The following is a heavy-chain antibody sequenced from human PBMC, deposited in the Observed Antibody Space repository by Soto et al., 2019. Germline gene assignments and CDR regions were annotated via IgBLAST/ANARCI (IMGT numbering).Heavy chain of an antibody. V-gene: IGHV1-69*13. CDR2: IIPIFGTA. J-gene: IGHJ4*02. D-gene: IGHD6-6*01. CDR1: GGTFSSYA. CDR3: SLAGGSSSGYFDY. Sequence: SVKVSCKASGGTFSSYAISWVRQAPGQGLEWMGGIIPIFGTANYAQKFQGRVTITADESTSTAYMERSSLRSEDTAVYYCSLAGGSSSGYFDYWGQGTLVPVSS.